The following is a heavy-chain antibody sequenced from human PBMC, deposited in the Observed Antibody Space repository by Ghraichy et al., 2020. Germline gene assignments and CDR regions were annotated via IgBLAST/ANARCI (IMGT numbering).Heavy chain of an antibody. CDR2: ISSTSAFI. J-gene: IGHJ3*02. Sequence: GGSLRLSCAASGFTFRRSSMSWVRKAPGKGLEWISLISSTSAFIYDADSVRGRFTIARDNAKNTLYLQMNSLRVEDTDVYYCARAFGVDTAFDIWGQGTMVTVSS. CDR3: ARAFGVDTAFDI. CDR1: GFTFRRSS. D-gene: IGHD3-3*01. V-gene: IGHV3-21*01.